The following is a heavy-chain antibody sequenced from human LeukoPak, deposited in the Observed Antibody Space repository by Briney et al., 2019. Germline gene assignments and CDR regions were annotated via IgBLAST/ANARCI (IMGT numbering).Heavy chain of an antibody. CDR2: IIPIFGTA. CDR1: GATFSSYA. Sequence: SVTVSCKASGATFSSYAISWVRQAPGQGLEWMGGIIPIFGTANYAQKFQGRVTITTDESTSAAYMELSSLRSEDTAVYYCARAHCSSTSCYDWFDPWGQGTLVTVSS. CDR3: ARAHCSSTSCYDWFDP. J-gene: IGHJ5*02. V-gene: IGHV1-69*05. D-gene: IGHD2-2*01.